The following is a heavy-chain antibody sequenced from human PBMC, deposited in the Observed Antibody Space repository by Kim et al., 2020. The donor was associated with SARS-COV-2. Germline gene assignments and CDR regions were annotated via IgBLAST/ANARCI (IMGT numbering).Heavy chain of an antibody. V-gene: IGHV3-49*04. J-gene: IGHJ3*01. CDR1: GFTFGNYG. CDR2: IKSIAHGGTT. D-gene: IGHD5-18*01. CDR3: STLRDT. Sequence: GGSLRLSCRGSGFTFGNYGMNWVRQAPGKGLEWAGLIKSIAHGGTTEYAASVKGRFTISRVNAKSIAYLQINNLKTEDTGVYYCSTLRDTWGRGTVVTVSS.